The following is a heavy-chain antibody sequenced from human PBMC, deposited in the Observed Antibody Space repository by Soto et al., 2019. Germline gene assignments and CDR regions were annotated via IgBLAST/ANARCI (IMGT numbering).Heavy chain of an antibody. Sequence: QVQLQESGPGLVEPSETLSLTCTVSGDSMSRYYWSWIRQSSEKGLEWIGRISATGTTSYIPSLKSRITLSVDTSKNQFSLNLKFVTAADTAVYFCARYQSGAADFWGQGTVVTVS. V-gene: IGHV4-4*07. CDR3: ARYQSGAADF. D-gene: IGHD7-27*01. J-gene: IGHJ3*01. CDR1: GDSMSRYY. CDR2: ISATGTT.